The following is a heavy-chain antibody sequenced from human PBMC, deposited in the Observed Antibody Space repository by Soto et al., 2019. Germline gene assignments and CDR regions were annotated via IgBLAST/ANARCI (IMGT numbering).Heavy chain of an antibody. CDR3: ARGRGGSGSFAGMNTKNWFDP. CDR1: GFTFSSYS. V-gene: IGHV3-48*01. Sequence: GGSLRLSCAASGFTFSSYSMNWVRQAPGKGLEWVSYISSSSSTIYYADSVKGRFTISRDNAKNSLYLQMNSLRAEDTAVYYCARGRGGSGSFAGMNTKNWFDPWGQGTLVTVSS. D-gene: IGHD3-10*01. J-gene: IGHJ5*02. CDR2: ISSSSSTI.